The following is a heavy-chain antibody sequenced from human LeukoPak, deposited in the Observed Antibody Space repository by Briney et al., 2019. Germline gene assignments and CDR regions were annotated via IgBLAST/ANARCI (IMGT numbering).Heavy chain of an antibody. CDR3: ARATGSYYRNWFDP. Sequence: SETLSLTCTVSGYSISSGYYWGWIRQPPGKGLEWIGSIYHSGSTYYNPSLKSRVTISVDTSKNQFPLKLSSVTAADTAVYYCARATGSYYRNWFDPWGQGTLVTVSS. V-gene: IGHV4-38-2*02. D-gene: IGHD1-26*01. CDR2: IYHSGST. J-gene: IGHJ5*02. CDR1: GYSISSGYY.